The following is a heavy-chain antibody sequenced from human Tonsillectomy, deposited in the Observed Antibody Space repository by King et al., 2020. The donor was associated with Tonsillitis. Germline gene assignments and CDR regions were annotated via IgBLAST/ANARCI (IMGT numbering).Heavy chain of an antibody. Sequence: QLVQSGGGLVKPGGSLRLSCAASGFTFSDYYMSWIRQAPGKGLEWVSHIGTGGDTISYADSVKGRFHISMDNSKNSLYLQMISLSAEDTAVYYCATHRRAYYDASSYYDAFDIWGQGTMVTVSS. CDR2: IGTGGDTI. J-gene: IGHJ3*02. D-gene: IGHD3-22*01. V-gene: IGHV3-11*01. CDR1: GFTFSDYY. CDR3: ATHRRAYYDASSYYDAFDI.